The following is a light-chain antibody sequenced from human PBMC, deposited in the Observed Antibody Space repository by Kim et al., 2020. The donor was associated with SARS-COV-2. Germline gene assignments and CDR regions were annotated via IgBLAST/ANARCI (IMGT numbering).Light chain of an antibody. CDR1: QSVSISY. J-gene: IGKJ5*01. CDR2: GAS. V-gene: IGKV3-20*01. CDR3: QQYGSKPPIT. Sequence: EIVLTQSPGTLSLSPGERATLSCRASQSVSISYLAWYQQKPGQAPRLLIYGASSSATGIPDRFSGSGSGTDVTRTISRLEHEDVAVYYYQQYGSKPPITFGQGTRLEIK.